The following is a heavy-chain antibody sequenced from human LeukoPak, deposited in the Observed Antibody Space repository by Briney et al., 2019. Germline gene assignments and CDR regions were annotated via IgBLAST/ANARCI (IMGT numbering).Heavy chain of an antibody. J-gene: IGHJ4*02. Sequence: GGSLRLSCAASGFTFSSYAMSWVRQAPGKGLEWVSAISGSGGSTYYADSVKGRFTISRDNSKNTLYLQMNSLRAEDTAVYYCARLERDILTGYLKFDYWGQGILVTVSS. D-gene: IGHD3-9*01. CDR1: GFTFSSYA. V-gene: IGHV3-23*01. CDR2: ISGSGGST. CDR3: ARLERDILTGYLKFDY.